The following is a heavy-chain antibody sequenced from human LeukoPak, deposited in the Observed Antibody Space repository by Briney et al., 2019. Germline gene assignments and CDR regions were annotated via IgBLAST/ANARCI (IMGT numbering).Heavy chain of an antibody. CDR1: GYIFTSYY. D-gene: IGHD6-6*01. CDR3: ARGYSSSYRIDY. CDR2: INPSGGTT. J-gene: IGHJ4*02. V-gene: IGHV1-46*01. Sequence: ASVKVSCKASGYIFTSYYMHRVRQAPGQGLEWMGIINPSGGTTSDAQRFPGRVTMTRDMSTSTVYMELSSLRSEDTAVYYCARGYSSSYRIDYWGQGTLVTVSS.